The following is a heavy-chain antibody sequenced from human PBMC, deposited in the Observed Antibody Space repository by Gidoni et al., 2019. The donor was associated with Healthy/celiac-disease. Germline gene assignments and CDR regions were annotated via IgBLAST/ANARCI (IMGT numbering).Heavy chain of an antibody. J-gene: IGHJ4*02. CDR3: ASDRGYYVWGSYSGYFDY. V-gene: IGHV3-7*03. CDR1: GVTCSGYW. Sequence: EVQLVESGGGLVQPGGSRRLSWAASGVTCSGYWMSWVRQAPGKWLEWVANIKIAGSAKYYVDSVTGLFTISRDSAKNSLYLLMNSLSAEDPAVYSCASDRGYYVWGSYSGYFDYWGQGTLVTVSS. CDR2: IKIAGSAK. D-gene: IGHD3-16*01.